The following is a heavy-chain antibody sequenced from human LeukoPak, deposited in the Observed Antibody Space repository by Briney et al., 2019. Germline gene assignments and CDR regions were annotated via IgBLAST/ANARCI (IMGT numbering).Heavy chain of an antibody. D-gene: IGHD3-9*01. CDR1: GGSISSYY. CDR3: AGINYDILTGYPIYYFDY. V-gene: IGHV4-4*07. J-gene: IGHJ4*02. Sequence: PSETLSLTCTVSGGSISSYYWSWIRQPAGKGLEWIGRIYTSGSTNYNPSLKSRVTISVDTSKNQFSLKLSSVTAADTAVYYCAGINYDILTGYPIYYFDYWGQGTLVTVSS. CDR2: IYTSGST.